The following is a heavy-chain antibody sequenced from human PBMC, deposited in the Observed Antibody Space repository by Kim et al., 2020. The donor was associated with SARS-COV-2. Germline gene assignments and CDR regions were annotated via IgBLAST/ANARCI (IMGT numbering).Heavy chain of an antibody. V-gene: IGHV1-18*01. J-gene: IGHJ3*01. CDR3: ASTAARMVAFDV. D-gene: IGHD6-13*01. Sequence: YAPKLQGRVTMTTDTSTSTAYMELRSLRFDDTAVYYCASTAARMVAFDVWGQGTMVTVSS.